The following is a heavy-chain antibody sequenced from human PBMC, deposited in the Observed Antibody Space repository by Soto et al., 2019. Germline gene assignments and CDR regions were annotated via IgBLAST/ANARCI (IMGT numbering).Heavy chain of an antibody. CDR3: AHTKDSSGFLTS. CDR1: GFSLSVYGVR. CDR2: IHWNDDK. V-gene: IGHV2-5*01. D-gene: IGHD3-22*01. J-gene: IGHJ5*02. Sequence: SGPTLVNPTQTLTLTCSFSGFSLSVYGVRVIWFRQPPGETLEWLALIHWNDDKRYSPYLKSRLTITKDTSKNQVVLKLTNLDPLDTGTYFCAHTKDSSGFLTSWGQGIMVTVYS.